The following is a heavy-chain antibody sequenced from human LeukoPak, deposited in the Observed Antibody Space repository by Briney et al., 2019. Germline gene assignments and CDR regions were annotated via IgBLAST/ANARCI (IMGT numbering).Heavy chain of an antibody. CDR2: IIPIFGTA. CDR1: GGTFTSYA. D-gene: IGHD3-22*01. J-gene: IGHJ4*02. V-gene: IGHV1-69*05. CDR3: ARKKYYDSSGYFDY. Sequence: ASVKVSCKASGGTFTSYAISWVRQAPGQGLEWMGGIIPIFGTANCAQKFQGRVTITTDESTSTAYMELSSLRSEDTAVYYCARKKYYDSSGYFDYWGQGTLVTVSS.